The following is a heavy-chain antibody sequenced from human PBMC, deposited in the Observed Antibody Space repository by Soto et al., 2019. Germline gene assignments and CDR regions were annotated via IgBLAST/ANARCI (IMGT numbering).Heavy chain of an antibody. Sequence: PGGSLRLSCAASGFTFSSYAMSWVRQAPGKGLEWVSAISGSGGSTYYADSVKGRSTISRDNSKNTLYLQMNSLRAADTAVYYCARHPYIAARPFDYWGQGTLVTVSP. CDR1: GFTFSSYA. V-gene: IGHV3-23*01. J-gene: IGHJ4*02. D-gene: IGHD6-6*01. CDR2: ISGSGGST. CDR3: ARHPYIAARPFDY.